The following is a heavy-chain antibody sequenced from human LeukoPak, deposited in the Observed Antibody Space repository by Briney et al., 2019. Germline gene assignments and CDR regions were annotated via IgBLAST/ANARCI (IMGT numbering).Heavy chain of an antibody. V-gene: IGHV5-51*01. CDR1: GYIFTSYW. CDR2: IYPGDSDT. CDR3: ARHGRSGSYQGPFDY. Sequence: PGASLQISCKGSGYIFTSYWIGWVRQLPGKGLEWMGIIYPGDSDTRYSPSFQGQVTISADKSISTAYLQWSSLKASDTAMYYCARHGRSGSYQGPFDYWGQGTLVTVSS. D-gene: IGHD1-26*01. J-gene: IGHJ4*02.